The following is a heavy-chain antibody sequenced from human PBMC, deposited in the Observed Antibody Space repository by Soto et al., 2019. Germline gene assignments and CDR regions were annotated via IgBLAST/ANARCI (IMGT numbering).Heavy chain of an antibody. CDR3: ARGPDSTSTDSNWFDP. CDR2: INHSGST. Sequence: PSETLSLTCAVYGGSFSGYYWSWIRQPPGKGLEWIGEINHSGSTNYNPSLKSRVTISVDTSKNQFSLKLSSVTAADTAVYYCARGPDSTSTDSNWFDPWGQGTLVTVSS. CDR1: GGSFSGYY. J-gene: IGHJ5*02. V-gene: IGHV4-34*01. D-gene: IGHD2-2*01.